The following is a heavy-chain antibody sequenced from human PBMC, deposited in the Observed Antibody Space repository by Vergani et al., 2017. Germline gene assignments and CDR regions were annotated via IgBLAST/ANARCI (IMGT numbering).Heavy chain of an antibody. CDR2: ISSSSSYI. CDR3: ASPTPEQDAFDI. J-gene: IGHJ3*02. D-gene: IGHD1/OR15-1a*01. V-gene: IGHV3-21*01. CDR1: GFTFSSYS. Sequence: EVQLVESGGGLVQPGGSLRLSCAASGFTFSSYSMNWVRQAPGKGLEWVSSISSSSSYIYYADSVKGRFTISRDNAKNSLYLQMNSLRAEDTAVYYCASPTPEQDAFDIWGQGTMVTVSS.